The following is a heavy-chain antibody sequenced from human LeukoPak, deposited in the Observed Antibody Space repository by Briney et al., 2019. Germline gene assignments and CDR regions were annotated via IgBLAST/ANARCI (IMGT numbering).Heavy chain of an antibody. CDR1: GFTFSSYW. D-gene: IGHD3-22*01. CDR2: IKQDGSEK. V-gene: IGHV3-7*01. CDR3: ARDYRLVAYYDSSGYLGY. J-gene: IGHJ4*02. Sequence: GGSLRLSCAASGFTFSSYWMSWVRQAPGKGLEWVANIKQDGSEKYYVDSVKGRFTISRDNAKNTLYLQMNSLRAEDTAVYYCARDYRLVAYYDSSGYLGYWGQGTLVTVSS.